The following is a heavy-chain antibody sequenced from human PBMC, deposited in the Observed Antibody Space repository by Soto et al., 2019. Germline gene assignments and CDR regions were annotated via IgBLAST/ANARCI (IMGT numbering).Heavy chain of an antibody. CDR3: ARDPIRHIAVAGIGFDY. Sequence: PGGSLRLSCAASGFTFSDYSMNWVRQAPGKWLEWVSSISGTTTYIYYADSVKGRFTISRDNAKNSLFLQMNSLRAEDTAVYYCARDPIRHIAVAGIGFDYWGQGXLVTVSS. V-gene: IGHV3-21*01. J-gene: IGHJ4*02. CDR1: GFTFSDYS. D-gene: IGHD6-19*01. CDR2: ISGTTTYI.